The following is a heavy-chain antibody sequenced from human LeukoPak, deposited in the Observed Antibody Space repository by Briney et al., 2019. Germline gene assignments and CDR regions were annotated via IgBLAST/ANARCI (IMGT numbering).Heavy chain of an antibody. CDR1: GGSFSGYY. J-gene: IGHJ5*02. V-gene: IGHV4-34*01. CDR2: INHSGST. D-gene: IGHD3-3*01. CDR3: ASRDYDFWSGYSGRNTWFDP. Sequence: PSETLSLTCAVYGGSFSGYYWSWIRQPPGKGLEWIGEINHSGSTNYNPSLKSRVTISVDTSKNQFSLKLSSVTAADTAVYYCASRDYDFWSGYSGRNTWFDPWGQGTLVAVSS.